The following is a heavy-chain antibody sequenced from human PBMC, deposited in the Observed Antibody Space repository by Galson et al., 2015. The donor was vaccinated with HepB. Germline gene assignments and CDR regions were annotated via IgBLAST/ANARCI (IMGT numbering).Heavy chain of an antibody. CDR2: IPYDGNNK. CDR3: AGQSDYDILTGYYISDWYFDL. V-gene: IGHV3-30-3*01. Sequence: SLRLSCAASGFTFRNYAMHWVRQAPGKGLEWVAGIPYDGNNKYYADSVKGRFTISRDNAKNSLYLQMNSLRAEDTAVYYCAGQSDYDILTGYYISDWYFDLWGRGTLVTVSS. CDR1: GFTFRNYA. D-gene: IGHD3-9*01. J-gene: IGHJ2*01.